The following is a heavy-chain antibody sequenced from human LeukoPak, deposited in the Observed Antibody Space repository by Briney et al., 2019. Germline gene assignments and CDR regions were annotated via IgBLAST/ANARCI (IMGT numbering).Heavy chain of an antibody. CDR2: IIPIFGTA. D-gene: IGHD3-22*01. CDR1: GGTFSSYA. Sequence: ASVTVSCKASGGTFSSYAISWVRQAPGQGLEWMGGIIPIFGTANYAQKFQGRVTITTDESTSTAYMELSSLRSEDTAVYYCARFDYYDSSGSLFAFDIWGQGTMVTVSS. CDR3: ARFDYYDSSGSLFAFDI. V-gene: IGHV1-69*05. J-gene: IGHJ3*02.